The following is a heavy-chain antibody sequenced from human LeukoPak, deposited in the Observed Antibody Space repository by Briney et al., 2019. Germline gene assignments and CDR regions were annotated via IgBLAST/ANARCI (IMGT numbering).Heavy chain of an antibody. D-gene: IGHD6-19*01. V-gene: IGHV3-21*01. Sequence: GGSLRLSCAASGFTFSSYSMNWVRQAPGKGLEWASSISSSSSYIYYADSVKGRFTISRDNAKNSLYLQMNSLRAEDTAVYYCASSSRDYYYYMDVWGKGTTVTVSS. CDR1: GFTFSSYS. CDR3: ASSSRDYYYYMDV. CDR2: ISSSSSYI. J-gene: IGHJ6*03.